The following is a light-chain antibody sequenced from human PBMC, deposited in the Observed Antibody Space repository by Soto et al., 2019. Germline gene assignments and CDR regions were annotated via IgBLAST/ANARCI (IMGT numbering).Light chain of an antibody. CDR2: TAS. CDR1: QGIGDR. Sequence: DIQATQSPSSVSASVGDRVTITCRASQGIGDRLAWYQHKPGKAPQLLIQTASTLLSGVPSRFSGSGSGTDFLLTINSLQPEDFATYYCLQVRNFPRTFGQGTKVDI. CDR3: LQVRNFPRT. V-gene: IGKV1-12*01. J-gene: IGKJ1*01.